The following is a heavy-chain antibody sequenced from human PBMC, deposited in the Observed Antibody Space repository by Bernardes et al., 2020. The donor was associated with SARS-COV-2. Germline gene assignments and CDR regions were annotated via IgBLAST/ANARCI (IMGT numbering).Heavy chain of an antibody. J-gene: IGHJ6*02. CDR2: IKQDGSEK. CDR1: GFTFSSYW. Sequence: GGSLRLSCAASGFTFSSYWMSWVRQAPGKGLEWVANIKQDGSEKYYVDSVKGRFTISRDNAKNSLYLQMNSLRAEDTAVYYCARDGAAAGPHTGNYYYYYGMDVWGQGTTVTVSS. V-gene: IGHV3-7*01. CDR3: ARDGAAAGPHTGNYYYYYGMDV. D-gene: IGHD6-13*01.